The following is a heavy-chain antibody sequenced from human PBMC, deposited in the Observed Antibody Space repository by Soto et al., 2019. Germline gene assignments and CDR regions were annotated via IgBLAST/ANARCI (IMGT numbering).Heavy chain of an antibody. CDR2: IYSGGRN. CDR1: GASISSFY. J-gene: IGHJ4*02. CDR3: ARGSSRWDY. Sequence: XGTLSLSSTVSGASISSFYWSWIRQPAGKGLEWIGRIYSGGRNNYNPSLKSRVTMSVDTSKNQFSLRLSSVTAADTAMYYCARGSSRWDYWGQGNLVTV. D-gene: IGHD6-13*01. V-gene: IGHV4-4*07.